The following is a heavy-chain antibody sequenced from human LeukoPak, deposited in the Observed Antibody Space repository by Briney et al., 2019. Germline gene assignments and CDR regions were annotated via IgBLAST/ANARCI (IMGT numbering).Heavy chain of an antibody. CDR3: ARDSGYYDSSGYYYPRASDI. CDR2: IWYDGSNK. CDR1: GFTFSSYG. Sequence: GGSLRLSCAASGFTFSSYGMHWVRQAPGKGLEWVAVIWYDGSNKYYADSVKGRFTISRDNSKDTLYLQMNSLRAEDTAVYYCARDSGYYDSSGYYYPRASDIWGQGTMVTVSA. V-gene: IGHV3-33*01. D-gene: IGHD3-22*01. J-gene: IGHJ3*02.